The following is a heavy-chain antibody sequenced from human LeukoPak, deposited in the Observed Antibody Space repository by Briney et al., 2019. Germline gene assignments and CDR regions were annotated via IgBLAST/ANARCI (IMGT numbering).Heavy chain of an antibody. J-gene: IGHJ4*02. CDR1: AFTLSSYA. V-gene: IGHV3-23*01. CDR3: AKGPQVGSGYHPDY. D-gene: IGHD3-22*01. Sequence: GGSLRLSCAASAFTLSSYAMSCVRQPPGKGLEWVSVIIGSGGSTYYADSVKGRFTISRDNSKNTLYVQMNSLRAEDTAVYYCAKGPQVGSGYHPDYWGQGTLVTVSS. CDR2: IIGSGGST.